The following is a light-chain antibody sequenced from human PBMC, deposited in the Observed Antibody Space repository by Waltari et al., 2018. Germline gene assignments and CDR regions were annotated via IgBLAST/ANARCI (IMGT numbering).Light chain of an antibody. Sequence: GDKLGDKYVCWYQQKPGQSPLLHVYEDKKRPSGIPERFSGSNSGNTATLTISETQAMDEADYYCQAWDSLMIFGGGTKLTVL. J-gene: IGLJ2*01. CDR1: KLGDKY. CDR2: EDK. CDR3: QAWDSLMI. V-gene: IGLV3-1*01.